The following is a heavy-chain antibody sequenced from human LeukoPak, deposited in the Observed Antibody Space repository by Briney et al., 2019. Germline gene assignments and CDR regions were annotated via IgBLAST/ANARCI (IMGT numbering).Heavy chain of an antibody. D-gene: IGHD6-19*01. J-gene: IGHJ6*04. V-gene: IGHV4-34*01. CDR2: INDSGST. CDR3: AYGARAVAGRSYYYYYGMDV. Sequence: SETLSLTCAVYGGSYSGYYWSWIRQPPGKGLEWIGEINDSGSTNYNPSLKSRVTISVDTSKNQFSLKLSSVTAADTAVYYCAYGARAVAGRSYYYYYGMDVWGKGTTVTVSS. CDR1: GGSYSGYY.